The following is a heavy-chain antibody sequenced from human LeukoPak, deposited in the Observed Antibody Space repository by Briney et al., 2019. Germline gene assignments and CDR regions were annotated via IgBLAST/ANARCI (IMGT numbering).Heavy chain of an antibody. J-gene: IGHJ5*02. D-gene: IGHD1-26*01. CDR1: GYTFTGYY. CDR3: ARARIVGATNWFDP. V-gene: IGHV1-2*02. Sequence: ASVKVSCKASGYTFTGYYMHWVRQAPGQGLEWMGWINPNSVGTNYAQKFQGRVTMTRDTSISTAYMELSRLRSDDTAVYYCARARIVGATNWFDPWGQGTLVTVSS. CDR2: INPNSVGT.